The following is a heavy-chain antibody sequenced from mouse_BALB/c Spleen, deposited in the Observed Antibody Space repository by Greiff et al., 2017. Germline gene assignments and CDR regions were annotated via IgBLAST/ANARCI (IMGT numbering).Heavy chain of an antibody. CDR1: GYSITSDYA. Sequence: EVKLVESGPGLVKPSQSLSLTCTVTGYSITSDYAWNWIRQFPGNKLEWMGYISYSGSTSYNPSLKSRISITRDTSKNQFFLQLNSVTTEDTATYYCARLDEAMDYWGQGTSVTVSS. J-gene: IGHJ4*01. CDR2: ISYSGST. V-gene: IGHV3-2*02. CDR3: ARLDEAMDY.